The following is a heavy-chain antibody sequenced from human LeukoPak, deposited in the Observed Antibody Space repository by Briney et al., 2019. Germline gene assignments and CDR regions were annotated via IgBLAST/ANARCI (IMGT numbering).Heavy chain of an antibody. CDR3: AKEGDLVGVTYYFDY. CDR2: IRNDGSNK. V-gene: IGHV3-30*02. Sequence: PGGSLRLSCAASGFTFSSYGIHWVRQAPGKGLEWVAFIRNDGSNKCYADSVKGRFTVSRDNSKNTLYLQMNSLRVEDAAVYYCAKEGDLVGVTYYFDYWGQGTLVTVSS. J-gene: IGHJ4*02. D-gene: IGHD1-26*01. CDR1: GFTFSSYG.